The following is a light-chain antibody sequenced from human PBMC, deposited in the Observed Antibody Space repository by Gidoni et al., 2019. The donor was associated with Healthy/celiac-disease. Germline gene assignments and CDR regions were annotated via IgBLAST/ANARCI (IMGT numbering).Light chain of an antibody. CDR1: SSDVGGYNY. J-gene: IGLJ3*02. V-gene: IGLV2-14*01. CDR3: SSYTSSSTSGV. CDR2: DVS. Sequence: QSALTQPASVSSSPAQSITISCTATSSDVGGYNYVSWYQQHPGKAPKLMIYDVSNRPSGVSNRFSGSKSGNTASLTISGLQAEDEADYYCSSYTSSSTSGVFGGGTKLTVL.